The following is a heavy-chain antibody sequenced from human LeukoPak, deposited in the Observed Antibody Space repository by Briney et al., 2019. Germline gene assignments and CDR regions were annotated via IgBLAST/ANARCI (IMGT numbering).Heavy chain of an antibody. V-gene: IGHV3-74*01. Sequence: GGSLRLSCAASGFSFSSSWMHWVRQAPGKGLMWVSRINDDETSTSYADSVKGRFTISRDNAKNTLYLQMNSLRAEDTAVYYCARTYYDFWSGYYHDYWGQGTLVTVSS. D-gene: IGHD3-3*01. CDR3: ARTYYDFWSGYYHDY. J-gene: IGHJ4*02. CDR1: GFSFSSSW. CDR2: INDDETST.